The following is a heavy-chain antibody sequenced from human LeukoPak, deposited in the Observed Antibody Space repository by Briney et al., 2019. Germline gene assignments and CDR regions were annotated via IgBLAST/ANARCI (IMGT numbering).Heavy chain of an antibody. Sequence: SETLSLTCSVSGGSFIGTPHYWGWIRQPPGKGLEWIGSIYYSGSTYYNPPLKSRVTISVDTSKNQFSLKLSSVTAADTAVYYCARLYCSGGSCYYNYGDYIDYWGQGTLVTVSS. V-gene: IGHV4-39*01. CDR1: GGSFIGTPHY. D-gene: IGHD2-15*01. CDR3: ARLYCSGGSCYYNYGDYIDY. CDR2: IYYSGST. J-gene: IGHJ4*02.